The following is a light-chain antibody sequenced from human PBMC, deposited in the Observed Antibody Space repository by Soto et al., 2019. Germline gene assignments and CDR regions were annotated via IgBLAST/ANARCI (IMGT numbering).Light chain of an antibody. Sequence: GDRVPITCRASQSISSWLAWFQQKPGKAPKLLIYDASSLESGVPSRFSGSGSGTEFTLTISSLQPDDFATYYCQQYGGAFGPGTKVDIK. CDR2: DAS. V-gene: IGKV1-5*01. J-gene: IGKJ3*01. CDR3: QQYGGA. CDR1: QSISSW.